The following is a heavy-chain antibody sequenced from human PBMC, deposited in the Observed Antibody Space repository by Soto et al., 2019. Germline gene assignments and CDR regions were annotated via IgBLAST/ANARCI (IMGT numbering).Heavy chain of an antibody. V-gene: IGHV4-39*01. CDR1: GGSITSTSYY. D-gene: IGHD2-15*01. Sequence: QLHLQESGPGLVEPSETLSLTCAVSGGSITSTSYYWGWIRQPPGEGLEWIGSIDYRGNIYYNSSLKGRVTISVDTSKNQFSLNLNSVTAADSAVYHCARVAALVGAARYWYFALWGRGTRVSV. J-gene: IGHJ2*01. CDR3: ARVAALVGAARYWYFAL. CDR2: IDYRGNI.